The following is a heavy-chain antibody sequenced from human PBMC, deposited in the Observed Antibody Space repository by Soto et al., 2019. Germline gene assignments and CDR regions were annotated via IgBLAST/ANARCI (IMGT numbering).Heavy chain of an antibody. CDR3: ARVNDPEFLEWLLSEYYYYYGMDV. Sequence: ASVKVSCKASGYTFTSYGISWVRQAPGQGLEWMGWISAYNGNTNYAQKLQGRVTMTTDTSTSTAYMELRSLRSDDTAVYYCARVNDPEFLEWLLSEYYYYYGMDVWGQGTTVTVSS. D-gene: IGHD3-3*01. CDR2: ISAYNGNT. V-gene: IGHV1-18*01. CDR1: GYTFTSYG. J-gene: IGHJ6*02.